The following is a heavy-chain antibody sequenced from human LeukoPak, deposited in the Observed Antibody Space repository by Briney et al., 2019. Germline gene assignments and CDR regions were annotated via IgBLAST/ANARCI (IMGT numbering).Heavy chain of an antibody. CDR3: ARHWGYCSGGSCSGGDAFDI. V-gene: IGHV4-39*01. Sequence: GSLRLSCAASGFTVSSNHMNWVRQAPGKGLEWIGSIYYSGSTYYNPSLKSRVTMSVDTSKNQFSLKLSSVTAADTAVYYCARHWGYCSGGSCSGGDAFDIWGQGTMVTVSS. CDR1: GFTVSSNH. D-gene: IGHD2-15*01. J-gene: IGHJ3*02. CDR2: IYYSGST.